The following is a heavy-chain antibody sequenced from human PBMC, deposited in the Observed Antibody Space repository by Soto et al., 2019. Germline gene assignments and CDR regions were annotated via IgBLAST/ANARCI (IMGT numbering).Heavy chain of an antibody. CDR2: IYPGDSDT. J-gene: IGHJ4*02. CDR1: GYSFTSYW. CDR3: AIHNGYSYGYPYYFDY. D-gene: IGHD5-18*01. V-gene: IGHV5-51*01. Sequence: GESLKISCKGSGYSFTSYWIGWVRQMPGKGLEWMGIIYPGDSDTRYSPSFQGQVTISADKSISTAYLQWSSLKASDTAMYYCAIHNGYSYGYPYYFDYWGQGNLVTVS.